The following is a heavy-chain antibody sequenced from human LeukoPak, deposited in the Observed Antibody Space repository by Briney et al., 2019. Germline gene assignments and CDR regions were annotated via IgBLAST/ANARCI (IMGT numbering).Heavy chain of an antibody. D-gene: IGHD3-22*01. Sequence: PSETLSLTCTVSGGSISSDYWSWIRQPPGKGLEWIGYIYYSGITNYNPSLKSRVTISVDTSKNKFSLKLSSVTAAGTAVYYCARLHYDSSGYYYFDYWGQGTLVTVSS. CDR3: ARLHYDSSGYYYFDY. V-gene: IGHV4-59*08. CDR2: IYYSGIT. CDR1: GGSISSDY. J-gene: IGHJ4*02.